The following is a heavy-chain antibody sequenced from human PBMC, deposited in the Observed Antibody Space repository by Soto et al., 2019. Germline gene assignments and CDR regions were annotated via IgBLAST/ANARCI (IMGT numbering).Heavy chain of an antibody. Sequence: GGSLRLSCAASGFTFSSYAMHWVRQAPGKGLEWVAVISYDGSNKYYADSVKGRFTISRDNSKNTLYLQMNSPRAEDTAVYYCARDGSGWYGGDYYYYGMDVWGQGTTVTVSS. D-gene: IGHD6-19*01. CDR3: ARDGSGWYGGDYYYYGMDV. CDR2: ISYDGSNK. CDR1: GFTFSSYA. V-gene: IGHV3-30-3*01. J-gene: IGHJ6*02.